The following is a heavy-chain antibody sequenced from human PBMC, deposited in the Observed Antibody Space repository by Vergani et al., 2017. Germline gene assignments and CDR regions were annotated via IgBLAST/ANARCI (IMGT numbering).Heavy chain of an antibody. CDR3: ARGRRGGVVRRVMDYGMDV. V-gene: IGHV4-34*01. D-gene: IGHD3-10*01. J-gene: IGHJ6*02. Sequence: QVQLQQWGAGLLKPSETLSLTCAVYGGSFSGYYWSWIRQPPGKGLEWIGEINHSGSTNYNPSLKSRVTISVDTSKNQFSLKLSSVTAADTAVYYCARGRRGGVVRRVMDYGMDVWGQGTTVTVSS. CDR2: INHSGST. CDR1: GGSFSGYY.